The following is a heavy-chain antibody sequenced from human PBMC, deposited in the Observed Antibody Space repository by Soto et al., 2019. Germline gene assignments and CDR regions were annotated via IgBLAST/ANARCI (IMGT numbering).Heavy chain of an antibody. D-gene: IGHD6-13*01. CDR2: VNHSGST. CDR3: AKLSYSSSWYVPQ. J-gene: IGHJ4*02. V-gene: IGHV4-34*01. CDR1: GGSFSGYY. Sequence: SETLSLTCAVYGGSFSGYYWSWIRQPPGKGLEWIGEVNHSGSTNYNPSLKSRVTISVDTSKNQFSLKLRSVTAADTAVHYCAKLSYSSSWYVPQWGQGTLVTVSS.